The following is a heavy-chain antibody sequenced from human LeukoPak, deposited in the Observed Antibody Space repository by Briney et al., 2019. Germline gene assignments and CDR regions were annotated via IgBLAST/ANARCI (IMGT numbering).Heavy chain of an antibody. Sequence: SETLSLTCTVSGDSISSYYWSWLRQPPGKGLEWIGCISYTGSTNYNPSLKGRVTISVDTSKNHLSLKLTSVTAADTAVYYCAREGGSGSYYFDYWGQGTLVTVSS. CDR1: GDSISSYY. J-gene: IGHJ4*02. CDR3: AREGGSGSYYFDY. CDR2: ISYTGST. V-gene: IGHV4-59*01. D-gene: IGHD1-26*01.